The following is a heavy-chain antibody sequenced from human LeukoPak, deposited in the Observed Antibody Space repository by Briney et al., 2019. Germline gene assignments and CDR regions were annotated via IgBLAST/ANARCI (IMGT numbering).Heavy chain of an antibody. J-gene: IGHJ4*03. Sequence: SETLSHTCTVSGGSLRSHYWSWIRQPPGKGLEWIGYIYYGGSSNHNPSLGSRVTMSVDTSKNQFSLRLSSVTAADTAVYYCAREYYYDSSAYWRYFDYWAWGPWSPSPQ. CDR2: IYYGGSS. CDR3: AREYYYDSSAYWRYFDY. D-gene: IGHD3-22*01. V-gene: IGHV4-59*11. CDR1: GGSLRSHY.